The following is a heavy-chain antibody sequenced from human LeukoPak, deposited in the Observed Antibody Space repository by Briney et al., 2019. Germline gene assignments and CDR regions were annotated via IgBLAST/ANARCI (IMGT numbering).Heavy chain of an antibody. D-gene: IGHD6-13*01. CDR3: AALYSSSWYYFDY. Sequence: GGSLRLSCAASGFTFSSYAMSWVRQAPGKGLEWVAVISYDGSNKYYADSVKGRFTISRDNSKNTLYLQMNSLRAEDTAVYYCAALYSSSWYYFDYWGQGTLVTVSS. V-gene: IGHV3-30-3*01. CDR2: ISYDGSNK. CDR1: GFTFSSYA. J-gene: IGHJ4*02.